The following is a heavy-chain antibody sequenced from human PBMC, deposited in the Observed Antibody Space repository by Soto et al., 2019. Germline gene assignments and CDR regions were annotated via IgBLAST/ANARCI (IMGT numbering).Heavy chain of an antibody. CDR3: ASRTGGLSPFDH. Sequence: QVQLQEAGPGLVKPSETLSLTCIVSGGSISSYYWNWIRQPPGKGLEWIGHIYYSGSTNYNPSLKSRVSISLDTSKNQFSLNLSPVTAADAAVYYCASRTGGLSPFDHWGQGTLVTVSS. CDR1: GGSISSYY. V-gene: IGHV4-59*08. J-gene: IGHJ4*02. CDR2: IYYSGST. D-gene: IGHD2-8*02.